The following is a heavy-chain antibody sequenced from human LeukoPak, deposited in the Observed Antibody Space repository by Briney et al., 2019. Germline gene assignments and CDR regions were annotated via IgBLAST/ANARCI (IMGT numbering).Heavy chain of an antibody. CDR1: GGTFISYA. V-gene: IGHV1-69*13. J-gene: IGHJ6*02. D-gene: IGHD2-2*01. CDR3: ARLGLICSSTSCYVRKLYGMDV. Sequence: ASVKVSCKASGGTFISYAISWVRQAPGQGLEWMGGIIPIFGTANYAQKFQGRVTITADESTSTAYMELSSLRSEDTAVYYCARLGLICSSTSCYVRKLYGMDVWGQGTTVTVSS. CDR2: IIPIFGTA.